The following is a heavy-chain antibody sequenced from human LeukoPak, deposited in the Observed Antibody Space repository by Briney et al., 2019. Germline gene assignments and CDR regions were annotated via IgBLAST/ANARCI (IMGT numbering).Heavy chain of an antibody. D-gene: IGHD2-15*01. CDR1: GYSISSTYH. V-gene: IGHV4-38-2*02. Sequence: SGTLSLTCTVSGYSISSTYHWGWIRQPPGKGLEWGGSVFHSGNTYYNPPLKRPLTISGDTSKNQFSLTLTSVTAADTAVYYCARVAAKTVDSWGQGTLVTVSS. J-gene: IGHJ4*02. CDR2: VFHSGNT. CDR3: ARVAAKTVDS.